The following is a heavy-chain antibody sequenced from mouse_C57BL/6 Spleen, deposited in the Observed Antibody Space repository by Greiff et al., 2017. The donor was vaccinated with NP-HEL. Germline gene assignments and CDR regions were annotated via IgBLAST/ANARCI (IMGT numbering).Heavy chain of an antibody. CDR1: GYSITSGYY. CDR2: ISYDGSN. D-gene: IGHD3-1*01. Sequence: ESGPGLVKPSQSLSLTCSVTGYSITSGYYWNWIRQFPGNKLEWMGYISYDGSNNYNPSLKNRISITRDTSKNQFFLKLNSVTTEDTATYYCARESTGYWGQGTTLTVSS. V-gene: IGHV3-6*01. CDR3: ARESTGY. J-gene: IGHJ2*01.